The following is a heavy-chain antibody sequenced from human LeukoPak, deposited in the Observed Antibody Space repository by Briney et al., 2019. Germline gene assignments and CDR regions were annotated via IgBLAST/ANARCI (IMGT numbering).Heavy chain of an antibody. D-gene: IGHD4-11*01. CDR3: AREDGLSNPFDY. V-gene: IGHV4-4*07. J-gene: IGHJ4*01. CDR2: IYTSGST. CDR1: GGSLSSHY. Sequence: SETLSLTCTASGGSLSSHYWSWIPQPAGEGPEGSGRIYTSGSTNYNPSLTNRVTMSVGTSKNQCSLKLSSVPAAETAGCYWAREDGLSNPFDYWGHGTLVTVSS.